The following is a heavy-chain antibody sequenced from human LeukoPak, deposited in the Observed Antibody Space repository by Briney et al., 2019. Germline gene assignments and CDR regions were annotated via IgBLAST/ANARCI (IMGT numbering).Heavy chain of an antibody. J-gene: IGHJ4*02. Sequence: GGSLRLSCAASGFTFSSYWMSWVRQAPGKGLQWVSSISSSSSYIYYADSVKGRFTISRDNAKNSLYLQMNSLGAEDTALYYCARDHRLGDYGNSYYFDYWGQGTLVTVSS. V-gene: IGHV3-21*01. CDR1: GFTFSSYW. CDR2: ISSSSSYI. CDR3: ARDHRLGDYGNSYYFDY. D-gene: IGHD4-11*01.